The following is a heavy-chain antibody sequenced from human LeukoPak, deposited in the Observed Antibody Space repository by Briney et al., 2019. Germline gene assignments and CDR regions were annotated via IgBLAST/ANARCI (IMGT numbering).Heavy chain of an antibody. V-gene: IGHV4-4*07. J-gene: IGHJ4*02. CDR3: ARDRWDDISNWSGSFDF. D-gene: IGHD6-13*01. CDR2: VSANGNT. Sequence: SETLSLTCAVSSASVSSHHWAWIRQPAGKGLEWIGRVSANGNTNYNPSLMSRVTMSVDTSKNQFSLKVNSVTAADTAVYYCARDRWDDISNWSGSFDFWGQGTLVTVSS. CDR1: SASVSSHH.